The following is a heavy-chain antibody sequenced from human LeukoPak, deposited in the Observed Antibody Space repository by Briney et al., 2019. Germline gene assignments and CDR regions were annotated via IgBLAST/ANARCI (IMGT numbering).Heavy chain of an antibody. J-gene: IGHJ3*02. CDR2: ISSSSSTI. D-gene: IGHD5-18*01. V-gene: IGHV3-48*01. CDR1: GFIFRSYS. Sequence: GGSLRLSCAASGFIFRSYSMNWVRQAPGKGLEWVSYISSSSSTIYYADSVKGRCTISRDNAKNSLYLQMNSLRAEDTAVYYCARDSEVDTAMGRLVYASDIWGQGTMVTVSS. CDR3: ARDSEVDTAMGRLVYASDI.